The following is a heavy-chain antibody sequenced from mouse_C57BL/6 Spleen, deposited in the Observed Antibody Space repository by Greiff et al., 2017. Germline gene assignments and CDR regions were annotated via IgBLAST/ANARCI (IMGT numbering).Heavy chain of an antibody. J-gene: IGHJ3*01. CDR1: GYSIPSGYY. D-gene: IGHD1-1*01. Sequence: EVHLVESGPGLVKPSQSLSLTCSVTGYSIPSGYYWNWIRQFPGNKLEWMGYISYDGSNNYNPSLKNRISITRDTSKNQFFLKLNSVTTEDTATYYCARGGIDYYGSSPRLTYWGQGTLVTVSA. V-gene: IGHV3-6*01. CDR2: ISYDGSN. CDR3: ARGGIDYYGSSPRLTY.